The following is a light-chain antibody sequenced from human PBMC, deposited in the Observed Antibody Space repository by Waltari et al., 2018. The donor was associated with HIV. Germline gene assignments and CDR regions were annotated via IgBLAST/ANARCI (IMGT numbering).Light chain of an antibody. Sequence: QSMLTQPPSVSGAPGQRVTISCSGSSSHIGARSAVPWYQHIPGTAPKLLIYESTNRPSGVPDRFSASTSGTSASLAITGLQAEDEADYYCQSFDSVVTSSVFGGGTKLTVL. CDR3: QSFDSVVTSSV. V-gene: IGLV1-40*01. J-gene: IGLJ2*01. CDR2: EST. CDR1: SSHIGARSA.